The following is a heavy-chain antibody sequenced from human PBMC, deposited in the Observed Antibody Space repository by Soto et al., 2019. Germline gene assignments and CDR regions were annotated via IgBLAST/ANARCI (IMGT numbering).Heavy chain of an antibody. CDR3: AKCLSPANYYYGLDV. V-gene: IGHV3-23*01. CDR2: ISGSGGGT. CDR1: GFTFSRYA. J-gene: IGHJ6*02. Sequence: EVQLLESGGGLVQPGGSLRLSCAASGFTFSRYAMNWVRQAPGKGLEWVSAISGSGGGTYYADSVKGRFTISRDNSKGTLYLQLNSLRAEDTAVYYCAKCLSPANYYYGLDVWGQGTTVTVSS.